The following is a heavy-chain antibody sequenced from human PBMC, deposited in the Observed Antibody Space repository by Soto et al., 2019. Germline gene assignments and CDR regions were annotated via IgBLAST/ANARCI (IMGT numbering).Heavy chain of an antibody. CDR1: GGSFSGYY. J-gene: IGHJ4*02. V-gene: IGHV4-34*01. CDR2: INHSGST. Sequence: QVHLQQWGAGLLKPSETLSLTCAVYGGSFSGYYWSWIRQPPGKGLEWIGEINHSGSTNYNPSLNSGVTMSVHKSKNQFSLKLSSVTSADTAVHYCASTAGILLWFGEARYYFDYWGQGTLVTV. CDR3: ASTAGILLWFGEARYYFDY. D-gene: IGHD3-10*01.